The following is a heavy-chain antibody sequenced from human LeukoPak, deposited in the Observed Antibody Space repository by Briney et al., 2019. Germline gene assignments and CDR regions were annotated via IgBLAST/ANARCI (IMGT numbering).Heavy chain of an antibody. Sequence: GGSLRLSCAVSGFTFSSYWINWVRQAPGKGPEWVASINPDGSDHYYVGSVKGRFTISRDNAKDSLYLQMSSLRVEDTAVYFCVRGRPYWGQGTLVTVSS. CDR3: VRGRPY. V-gene: IGHV3-7*05. CDR2: INPDGSDH. CDR1: GFTFSSYW. J-gene: IGHJ4*02.